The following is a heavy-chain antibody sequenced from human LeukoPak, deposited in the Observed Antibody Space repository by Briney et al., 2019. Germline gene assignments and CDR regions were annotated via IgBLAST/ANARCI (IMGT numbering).Heavy chain of an antibody. CDR1: GFAFSIYT. J-gene: IGHJ4*02. D-gene: IGHD4/OR15-4a*01. Sequence: GGSLRLSCVASGFAFSIYTMSWVRQAPGKGLEGVSSITSSSSSIYSADSVKGRLTISRDNAKNSLYLEMNSLRDEDTAVYYCARGLAWGAYWGQGTLVTVSS. V-gene: IGHV3-21*01. CDR3: ARGLAWGAY. CDR2: ITSSSSSI.